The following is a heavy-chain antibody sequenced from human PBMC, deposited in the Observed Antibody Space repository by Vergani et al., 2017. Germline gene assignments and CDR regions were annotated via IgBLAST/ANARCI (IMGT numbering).Heavy chain of an antibody. CDR3: ASPPPHLWGDYYGMDV. V-gene: IGHV1-46*01. D-gene: IGHD3-3*02. Sequence: QVQLVQSGAEVKKPGASVKVSCKASGYTFTSYYMHWVRQAPGQGLEWMGIINPSGGSTSYAQKFQGRVTITADESTSTAYMELSSLRSEDTAVYYCASPPPHLWGDYYGMDVWGQGTTVTVSS. J-gene: IGHJ6*02. CDR1: GYTFTSYY. CDR2: INPSGGST.